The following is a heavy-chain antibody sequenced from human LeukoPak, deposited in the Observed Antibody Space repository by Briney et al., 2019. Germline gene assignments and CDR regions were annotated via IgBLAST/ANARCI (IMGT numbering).Heavy chain of an antibody. V-gene: IGHV3-53*01. CDR2: AYSGGVT. CDR1: GFTVIDNL. J-gene: IGHJ4*02. D-gene: IGHD1-26*01. Sequence: GGSLRLSCAASGFTVIDNLMIWVRQSPGRGLEWLSSAYSGGVTYYADSVKGRLTISRDHSNNSVSLQMTNLRVEDTAIHYCARGASRISWPGIDYWGQGTLVTVSS. CDR3: ARGASRISWPGIDY.